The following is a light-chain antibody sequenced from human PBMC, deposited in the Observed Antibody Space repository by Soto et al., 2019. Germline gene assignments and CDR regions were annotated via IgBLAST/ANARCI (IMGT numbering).Light chain of an antibody. CDR3: QQSYSTPHT. CDR1: QSVRSS. V-gene: IGKV1-39*01. CDR2: SAS. Sequence: DIQMTQSPSSLSASVGDRVTITCRASQSVRSSLNWYQQKPGKAPQLLIYSASSLQSGVPTRFIGSGSGTDFTLTISSLQPEDFATYYCQQSYSTPHTFGQGTKLEIK. J-gene: IGKJ2*01.